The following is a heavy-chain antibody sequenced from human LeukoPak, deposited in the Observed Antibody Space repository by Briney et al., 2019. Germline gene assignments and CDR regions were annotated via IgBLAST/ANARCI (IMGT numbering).Heavy chain of an antibody. CDR1: GGSISSYY. D-gene: IGHD3-22*01. Sequence: SETLSLTCTVSGGSISSYYWSGIRQPPGKGLEWIGHIYYSGSTNYNPSLKSRVTISVDTSKNQFSLKLSSVTAADTAVYYCARHVQDYYDSSGYPDWWGQGTLVTVSS. J-gene: IGHJ4*02. CDR3: ARHVQDYYDSSGYPDW. CDR2: IYYSGST. V-gene: IGHV4-59*08.